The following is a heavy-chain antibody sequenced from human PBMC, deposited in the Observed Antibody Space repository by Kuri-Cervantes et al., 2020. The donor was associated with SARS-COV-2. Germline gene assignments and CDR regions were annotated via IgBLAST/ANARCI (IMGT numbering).Heavy chain of an antibody. CDR1: GFTFSSYS. V-gene: IGHV3-21*01. CDR2: TSSSSSYI. Sequence: GESLKISCAASGFTFSSYSMNWVRQAPGKGLEWVSSTSSSSSYIYYADSVKGRFTISRDNAKNSLYLQMNSLRAEDTAVYYCARDRISSGWYVGYYFDYWGQGTLVTVSS. D-gene: IGHD6-19*01. CDR3: ARDRISSGWYVGYYFDY. J-gene: IGHJ4*02.